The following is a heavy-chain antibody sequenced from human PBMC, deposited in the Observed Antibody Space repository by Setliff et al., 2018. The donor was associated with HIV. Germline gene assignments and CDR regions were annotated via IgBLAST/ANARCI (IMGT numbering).Heavy chain of an antibody. CDR2: TTANGRTN. V-gene: IGHV3-23*01. D-gene: IGHD3-16*01. CDR1: GFTFSAYA. J-gene: IGHJ4*02. Sequence: PGGSLRLSCAASGFTFSAYAMTWVRQAPGKGLEWVSATTANGRTNDYAESVRGRFILSRDNSGNTLYLQMTSLRAEDTATYYCAKAWGSGYPSFESALWFDVWGQGTLVTVSS. CDR3: AKAWGSGYPSFESALWFDV.